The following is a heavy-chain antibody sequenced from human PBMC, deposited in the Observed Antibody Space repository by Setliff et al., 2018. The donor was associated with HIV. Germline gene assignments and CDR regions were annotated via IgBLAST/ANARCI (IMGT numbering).Heavy chain of an antibody. CDR2: IDHNGDT. CDR3: ARTTVRDFGLVITNFDQ. D-gene: IGHD3-3*01. Sequence: SETLSLTCTVSGGSISSYYWSWIRQAPGKGLEWVAHIDHNGDTNYNPSLKSRVTISADTSMNQVSLKVSSVTAADTAVYYCARTTVRDFGLVITNFDQWGLGTLVTVSS. V-gene: IGHV4-59*01. J-gene: IGHJ4*02. CDR1: GGSISSYY.